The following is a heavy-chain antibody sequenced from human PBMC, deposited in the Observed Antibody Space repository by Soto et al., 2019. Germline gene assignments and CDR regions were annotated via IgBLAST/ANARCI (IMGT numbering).Heavy chain of an antibody. CDR2: ISGSGGST. D-gene: IGHD3-22*01. Sequence: GGSLRLSCAASGFTFSSYAMSWVRQAPGKGLEWVSAISGSGGSTYYADSVKGRFTISRDNSKNTLYLQMNSLRAEDTAVYYCAKDHPYYDSSGYYYYFDYWGQGTLVTVSS. J-gene: IGHJ4*02. CDR1: GFTFSSYA. CDR3: AKDHPYYDSSGYYYYFDY. V-gene: IGHV3-23*01.